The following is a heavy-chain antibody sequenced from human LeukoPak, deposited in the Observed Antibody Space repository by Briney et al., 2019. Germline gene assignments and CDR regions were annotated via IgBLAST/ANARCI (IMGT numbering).Heavy chain of an antibody. D-gene: IGHD2-15*01. CDR3: ARGRILRIAKYYMDV. CDR1: GYSISTGYY. Sequence: SETLSLTCTASGYSISTGYYWGWIRQPPGKGLQWIGSIYRTGSTYYNPSLKSRVTISVDTSKNQFSLKLSSVTTADTAVYYCARGRILRIAKYYMDVWGKGTTVTISS. J-gene: IGHJ6*03. V-gene: IGHV4-38-2*02. CDR2: IYRTGST.